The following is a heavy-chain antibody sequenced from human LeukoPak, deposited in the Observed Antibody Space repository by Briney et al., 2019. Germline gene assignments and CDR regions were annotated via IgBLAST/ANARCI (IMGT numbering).Heavy chain of an antibody. CDR3: ARGGAMVRGVKKAFDI. CDR1: GGSVSSGDYY. Sequence: PSETLSLTCTVSGGSVSSGDYYWTWIRQPAGKGLEWIGRIYTSGSTSYSPSLKSRVTISVDTSKNQFSLKLSSVTAADTAVYYCARGGAMVRGVKKAFDIWGQGTMVTVSS. CDR2: IYTSGST. J-gene: IGHJ3*02. D-gene: IGHD3-10*01. V-gene: IGHV4-61*02.